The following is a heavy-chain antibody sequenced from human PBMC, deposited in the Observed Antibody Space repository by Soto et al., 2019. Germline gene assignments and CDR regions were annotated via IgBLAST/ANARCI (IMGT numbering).Heavy chain of an antibody. Sequence: QVQQVQSGAEVKRPGASAKVSCKASGYTFTSYGFSWVRQAPGQGLEWMGWISAYDGSTNYAQKFQGRVTMTTDTXTSTAYMQLKSQRSDETAVYYCARQHSDWPNWFDPWGQGTLVTVSS. CDR1: GYTFTSYG. V-gene: IGHV1-18*01. J-gene: IGHJ5*02. D-gene: IGHD3-9*01. CDR3: ARQHSDWPNWFDP. CDR2: ISAYDGST.